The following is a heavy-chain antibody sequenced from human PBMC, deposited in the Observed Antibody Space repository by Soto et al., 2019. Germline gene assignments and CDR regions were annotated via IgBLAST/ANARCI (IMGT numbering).Heavy chain of an antibody. J-gene: IGHJ4*02. Sequence: ASVKVSCKAAGYTFSTSATQWVRQAPGQRLEWMGWISAGDGNTRYSQTFQGRVTFTSDTSASTGYMELSGLTSEDTAVYFCARDTCTNGVCYGDYWGQGTLVTVSS. D-gene: IGHD2-8*01. CDR2: ISAGDGNT. CDR3: ARDTCTNGVCYGDY. V-gene: IGHV1-3*01. CDR1: GYTFSTSA.